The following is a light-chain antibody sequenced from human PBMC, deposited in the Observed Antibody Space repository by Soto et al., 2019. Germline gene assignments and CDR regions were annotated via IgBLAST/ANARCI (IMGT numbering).Light chain of an antibody. CDR1: QGIRND. J-gene: IGKJ2*01. V-gene: IGKV1-6*01. CDR3: LQDYNYPYT. CDR2: AAS. Sequence: ALQMTQSPSSLSASVGDRVTITCRASQGIRNDLGWYQQKPGKAPKLLIYAASSLQSGVPSRFSGSGSGTDFPLTISSLQPEDFATYYCLQDYNYPYTFGQGTKLEIK.